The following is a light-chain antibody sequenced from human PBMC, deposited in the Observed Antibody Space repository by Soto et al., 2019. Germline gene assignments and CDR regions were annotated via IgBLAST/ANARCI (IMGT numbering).Light chain of an antibody. J-gene: IGLJ1*01. CDR3: SSYTSSSLYV. CDR2: DVN. Sequence: QSALTQPASVSGSPGQSITLSCTGTSSDVGGYNYVSWYQQHPGKAPKLMIYDVNNRPSGVSNRFSGSKSGNTASLTISGLQAEDEADYYCSSYTSSSLYVFGTGTKLNVL. CDR1: SSDVGGYNY. V-gene: IGLV2-14*01.